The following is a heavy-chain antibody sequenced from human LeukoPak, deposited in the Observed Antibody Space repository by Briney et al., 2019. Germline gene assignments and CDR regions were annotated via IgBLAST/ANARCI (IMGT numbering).Heavy chain of an antibody. CDR1: GGTFRYYA. V-gene: IGHV1-69*01. D-gene: IGHD1-7*01. Sequence: SVKVSCKTSGGTFRYYAIGWVRQAPGHGLEWMGGLIPMFGTTTYAQQFQGRVTITADESTTTSYMELSRLRFEDTAVYFCARVAAGTTFMDNWFDPWGQGTLVTVSS. CDR2: LIPMFGTT. CDR3: ARVAAGTTFMDNWFDP. J-gene: IGHJ5*02.